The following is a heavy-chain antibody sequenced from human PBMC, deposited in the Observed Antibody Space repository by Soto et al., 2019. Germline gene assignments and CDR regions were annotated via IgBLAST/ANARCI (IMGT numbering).Heavy chain of an antibody. CDR3: ARDQAGDILTGPHFDY. CDR2: IIPIFGTA. Sequence: QVQLVQSGAEVKKPGSSVKVSCKASGGTFSSYAISWVRQAPGQGLEWMGGIIPIFGTANYAQKFQGRVTITADESTSTAYMQLSSLRSEDTAVYYCARDQAGDILTGPHFDYWGQGTLVTVSS. D-gene: IGHD3-9*01. CDR1: GGTFSSYA. V-gene: IGHV1-69*01. J-gene: IGHJ4*02.